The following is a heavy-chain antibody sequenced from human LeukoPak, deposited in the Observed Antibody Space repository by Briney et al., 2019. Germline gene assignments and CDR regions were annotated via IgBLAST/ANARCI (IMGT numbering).Heavy chain of an antibody. D-gene: IGHD3-22*01. Sequence: SETLSLTCTVSGGSISSSNSYWGWIRQPPGKGLEWIGEINHSGSTNYNPSLKSRVTISVDTSKNQFSLKLSSVTAADAAVYYCARHRTIYYDSSGYWVWGQGTLVTVSS. V-gene: IGHV4-39*01. CDR1: GGSISSSNSY. CDR2: INHSGST. CDR3: ARHRTIYYDSSGYWV. J-gene: IGHJ4*02.